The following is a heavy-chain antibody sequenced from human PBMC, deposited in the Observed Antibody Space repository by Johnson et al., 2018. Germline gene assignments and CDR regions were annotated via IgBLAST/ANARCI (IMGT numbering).Heavy chain of an antibody. D-gene: IGHD3-10*01. J-gene: IGHJ6*03. CDR2: MNPNRGNT. CDR1: GYTFTSYD. Sequence: QVQLVQSGAEVKKPGASVKVSCKASGYTFTSYDINWVRPATGQGLEWMGWMNPNRGNTGDAQKFQGRVTMTRNTSISTDYRELSSLRSEDTAVYYCARCGEQHLTAHYYYYMDVWGKGTTVTVSS. V-gene: IGHV1-8*01. CDR3: ARCGEQHLTAHYYYYMDV.